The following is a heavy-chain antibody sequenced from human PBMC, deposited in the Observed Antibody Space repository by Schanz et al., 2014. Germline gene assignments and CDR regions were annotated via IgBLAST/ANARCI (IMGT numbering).Heavy chain of an antibody. D-gene: IGHD3-10*01. Sequence: EGQLLESGGGLIQPGGSLRLSCAASGFTFSSYAMSWVRQAPGKGLEWVSTISASGGSTYYADSVKGRFTISRDNSKNILYLQMNSLRAEDTAVYHFARLPVGYSSGIWAVWGQGTPVTVSS. V-gene: IGHV3-23*01. J-gene: IGHJ6*02. CDR3: ARLPVGYSSGIWAV. CDR2: ISASGGST. CDR1: GFTFSSYA.